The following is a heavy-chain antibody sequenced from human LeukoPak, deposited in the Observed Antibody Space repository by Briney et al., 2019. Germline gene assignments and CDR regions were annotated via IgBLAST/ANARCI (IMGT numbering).Heavy chain of an antibody. CDR2: IYYSGST. J-gene: IGHJ4*02. D-gene: IGHD4-23*01. Sequence: SETLSLTCTVSGGSISSSSYYWGWIRQPPGKGLEWIGSIYYSGSTYYNPSLKSRVTISVDTSKNQFSLKLSSVTAADTAVYYCARVGSNYGGNSKISYYYFDYWGQGTLVTVSS. CDR3: ARVGSNYGGNSKISYYYFDY. V-gene: IGHV4-39*07. CDR1: GGSISSSSYY.